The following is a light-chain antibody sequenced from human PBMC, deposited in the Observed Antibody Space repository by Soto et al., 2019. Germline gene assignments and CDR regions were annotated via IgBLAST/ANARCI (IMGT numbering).Light chain of an antibody. CDR1: QSVSGH. CDR2: GAS. Sequence: EIVMTQSPATLSVSPGERVTLSCRASQSVSGHLAWYQQKPGQAPRLIISGASTRATGIPARFSGSGSGTDFTLTISRLEPEDFAVYYCQQFSSYPLTFGGGTKVDI. V-gene: IGKV3-15*01. CDR3: QQFSSYPLT. J-gene: IGKJ4*01.